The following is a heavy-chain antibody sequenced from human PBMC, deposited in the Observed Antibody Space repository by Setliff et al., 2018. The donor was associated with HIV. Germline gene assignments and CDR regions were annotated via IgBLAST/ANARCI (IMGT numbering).Heavy chain of an antibody. CDR3: AGNQNWNGYAFPYIDV. J-gene: IGHJ6*03. V-gene: IGHV4-39*02. CDR2: IYYNTRT. CDR1: GGSISSSSFY. Sequence: SETLSLTCNVSGGSISSSSFYWAWLRQPPGKEPEWIASIYYNTRTYYNLSLGSRVTISVDTSKNLFSLKMTSVTAADTAVYYCAGNQNWNGYAFPYIDVWGKGTMVTVSS. D-gene: IGHD3-3*01.